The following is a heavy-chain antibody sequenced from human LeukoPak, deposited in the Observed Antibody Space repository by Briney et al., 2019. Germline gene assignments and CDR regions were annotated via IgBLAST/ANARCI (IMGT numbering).Heavy chain of an antibody. J-gene: IGHJ4*02. CDR3: TTDLSF. CDR1: GFPFSNVR. V-gene: IGHV3-15*01. Sequence: GGSLRLSCAGSGFPFSNVRMTWARQAPGKGLEWVGHINRKSDGETTDYSAAVKGRFTISRDDSKRNVYLQMNTLKSEDTGVYYCTTDLSFWGQGTLVTVSS. CDR2: INRKSDGETT. D-gene: IGHD3-10*01.